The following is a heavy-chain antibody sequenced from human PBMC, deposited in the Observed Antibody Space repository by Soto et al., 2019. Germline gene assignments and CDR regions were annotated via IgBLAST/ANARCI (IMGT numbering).Heavy chain of an antibody. CDR2: IIHMFGTG. J-gene: IGHJ5*02. Sequence: SVKASCRASGANFSKYVFSWVRQAPGQGVEWMGGIIHMFGTGNYAQKFQGRLTTTADESTSTAYMELSTLRSDDTAVYYCATSSRKNCRCGTCYENWFDPWGQGTLVTVSS. V-gene: IGHV1-69*13. CDR1: GANFSKYV. CDR3: ATSSRKNCRCGTCYENWFDP. D-gene: IGHD2-15*01.